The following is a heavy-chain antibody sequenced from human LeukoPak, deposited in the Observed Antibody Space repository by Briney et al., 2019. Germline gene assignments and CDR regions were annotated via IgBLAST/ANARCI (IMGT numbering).Heavy chain of an antibody. CDR2: IQNDEIDK. J-gene: IGHJ4*02. D-gene: IGHD4-17*01. CDR1: GFTFTTYG. V-gene: IGHV3-30*02. CDR3: AKDSFEFADGDYDADY. Sequence: SGGSLRLSCAASGFTFTTYGMHWVRQAPGKGLEWVAFIQNDEIDKFYADSVKGRFTISRDNSKNTLYLQMNSLRAEDTAVYYCAKDSFEFADGDYDADYWGQGTLVTVSS.